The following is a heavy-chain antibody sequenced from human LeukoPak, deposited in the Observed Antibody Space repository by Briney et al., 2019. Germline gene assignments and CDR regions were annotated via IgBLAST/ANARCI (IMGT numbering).Heavy chain of an antibody. CDR2: ISSCGNT. CDR1: GFIVSNNY. D-gene: IGHD3-22*01. CDR3: AREASNGYHFDF. Sequence: GGSLRLSCAASGFIVSNNYLNWVRQAPGKGLEWVSVISSCGNTYYIDSVKGRFTISRDNSRNTLYLQMNSLRAEDTAVYYCAREASNGYHFDFWGQGTLVTVSS. V-gene: IGHV3-53*01. J-gene: IGHJ4*02.